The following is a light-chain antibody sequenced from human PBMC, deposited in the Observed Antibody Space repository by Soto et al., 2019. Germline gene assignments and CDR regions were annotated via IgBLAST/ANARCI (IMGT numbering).Light chain of an antibody. CDR1: QSITIW. V-gene: IGKV1-5*01. CDR2: DAS. CDR3: QQYDSYWT. Sequence: DIQMTQSPSTLSASEGDRVTISCRASQSITIWLAWYQQKPGKAPKLLIYDASTLGSGVPSRFSGSGSGTQFTLTISSLQPDDFATYYCQQYDSYWTFGQGTKVEIK. J-gene: IGKJ1*01.